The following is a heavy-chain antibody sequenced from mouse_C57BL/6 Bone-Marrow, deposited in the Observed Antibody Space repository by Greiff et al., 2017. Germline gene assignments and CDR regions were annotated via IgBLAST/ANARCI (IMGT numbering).Heavy chain of an antibody. V-gene: IGHV14-4*01. CDR2: IDPENGDT. J-gene: IGHJ2*01. CDR3: TTVVHY. D-gene: IGHD1-1*01. Sequence: VQLQQSGAELVRPGASVKLSCTASGFNIKDDDMNWVKRRPEQGLEWIGWIDPENGDTEYASKFQGKASITADTSTNTAYMHLISLKSEDTAVYYCTTVVHYWCQVSTLPVSS. CDR1: GFNIKDDD.